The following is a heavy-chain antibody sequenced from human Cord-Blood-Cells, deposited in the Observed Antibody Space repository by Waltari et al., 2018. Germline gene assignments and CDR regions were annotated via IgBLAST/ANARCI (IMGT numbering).Heavy chain of an antibody. CDR1: VFTFSSYW. V-gene: IGHV3-7*01. CDR3: ARESTDAFVI. J-gene: IGHJ3*02. CDR2: IKQDGSEK. Sequence: EVQLVESGGGLVQPGGSLRLSCAASVFTFSSYWMSWVRQAPGKGLEWVANIKQDGSEKYYVDSVKGRFTISRDNAKNSLYLQMNSLRAEDTAVYYCARESTDAFVIWGQGTMVTVSS.